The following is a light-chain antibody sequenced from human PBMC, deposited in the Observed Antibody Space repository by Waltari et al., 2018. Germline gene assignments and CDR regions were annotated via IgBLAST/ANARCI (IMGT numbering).Light chain of an antibody. CDR3: QHYNEWPQYT. CDR2: GAS. CDR1: QSVGDN. J-gene: IGKJ2*01. Sequence: EIVLTQSPATLSVSPGGTATLSCRASQSVGDNLAWYQQKHGQAPRLLIYGASSRATDIPDRFSGSGSGTEFTLTISTLHSEDFAVYFCQHYNEWPQYTFAQGTKVETK. V-gene: IGKV3-15*01.